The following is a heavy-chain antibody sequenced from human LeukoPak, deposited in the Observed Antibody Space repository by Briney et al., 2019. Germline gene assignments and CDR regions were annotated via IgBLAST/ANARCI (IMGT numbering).Heavy chain of an antibody. CDR2: ITTTGDTT. V-gene: IGHV3-23*01. D-gene: IGHD5-18*01. CDR1: GLTFSSCA. Sequence: PGGSLRLSCAASGLTFSSCAMNWVRQAPGKGLEWLLHITTTGDTTYCADSVKGRFTISRDNSKNTLYLQMNSLRAEDTAVYYCARGFSYGLLKWGQGTPVTVSS. J-gene: IGHJ4*02. CDR3: ARGFSYGLLK.